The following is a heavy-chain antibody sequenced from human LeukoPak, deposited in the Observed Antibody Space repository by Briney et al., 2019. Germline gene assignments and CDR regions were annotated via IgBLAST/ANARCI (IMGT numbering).Heavy chain of an antibody. V-gene: IGHV1-24*01. CDR2: FDPEDGET. CDR3: AREVGAQNYYFDY. CDR1: GYTLTELS. D-gene: IGHD1-26*01. Sequence: GALVKVSCKVSGYTLTELSMHWVRQAPGKGLEWMGGFDPEDGETIYAQKFQGRVTITADESTSTAYMELSSLRSEDTAVYYCAREVGAQNYYFDYWGQGTLVTVSS. J-gene: IGHJ4*02.